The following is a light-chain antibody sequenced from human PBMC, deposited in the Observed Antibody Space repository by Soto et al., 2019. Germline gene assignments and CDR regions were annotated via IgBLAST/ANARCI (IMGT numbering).Light chain of an antibody. CDR2: GAS. CDR1: QSVRSNY. V-gene: IGKV3-20*01. CDR3: QQYGSSPLT. J-gene: IGKJ4*01. Sequence: EIVLTQSPGTLSLSPGESATLSCRASQSVRSNYLAWYQQNPGQAPRLLIFGASNRATGVPPRFSGRGSGTDFTLTNSRLEPEDFAVYYCQQYGSSPLTFGGGTKVDIK.